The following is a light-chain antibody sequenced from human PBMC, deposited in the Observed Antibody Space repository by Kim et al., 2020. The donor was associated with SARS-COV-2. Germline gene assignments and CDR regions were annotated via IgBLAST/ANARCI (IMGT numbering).Light chain of an antibody. J-gene: IGKJ2*01. CDR3: QHYNNMPPYP. CDR1: QDVSNH. V-gene: IGKV1-33*01. Sequence: ASVGDRVTITCQASQDVSNHLNWYQQKPGKAPKILIYDASKLEKGVPSRFSGRRSGTDFTFTISSLQTEDIATYYCQHYNNMPPYPFGQGTKLEI. CDR2: DAS.